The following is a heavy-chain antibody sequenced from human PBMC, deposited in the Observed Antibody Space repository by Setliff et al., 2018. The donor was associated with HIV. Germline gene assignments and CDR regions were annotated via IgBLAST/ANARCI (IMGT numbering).Heavy chain of an antibody. Sequence: SETLSSPVRRRVSGTPISTSYWWGWIRQPPGKGLEWIGYIYHSGSTYYNPSLKSRVTLSVDTSKNQFSLQLTSVTAVDTAVYYCARKPDSRNWFDPWGQGTLVTVSS. CDR1: GTPISTSYW. V-gene: IGHV4-28*01. J-gene: IGHJ5*02. CDR3: ARKPDSRNWFDP. CDR2: IYHSGST.